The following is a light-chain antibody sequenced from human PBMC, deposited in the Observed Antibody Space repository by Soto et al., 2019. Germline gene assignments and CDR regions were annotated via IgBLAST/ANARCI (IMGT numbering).Light chain of an antibody. CDR3: CSYAGSYTLV. Sequence: QSALTQPHSVSGSPGQSVTISCTGTSSDVGGYNYVSWYQQHPGKAPKLMIYDVVKRPSGVPDRFSGSKSGNTASLTISGLQAEDEADYYCCSYAGSYTLVFGGGTKLTVL. V-gene: IGLV2-11*01. J-gene: IGLJ3*02. CDR2: DVV. CDR1: SSDVGGYNY.